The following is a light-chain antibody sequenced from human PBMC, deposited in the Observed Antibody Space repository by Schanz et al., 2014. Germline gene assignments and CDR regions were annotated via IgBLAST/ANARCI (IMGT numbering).Light chain of an antibody. CDR1: QSISSY. CDR3: QQYDNLPPIT. V-gene: IGKV1-39*01. CDR2: AAS. J-gene: IGKJ5*01. Sequence: DIQMTQSPSTLSASVGDRVTITCRASQSISSYLNWYQQKPGKAPKLLIYAASTLQSGVPSRFSGSGSGTNFPLPIHRPQPEDNATYYCQQYDNLPPITFGQGTRLEIK.